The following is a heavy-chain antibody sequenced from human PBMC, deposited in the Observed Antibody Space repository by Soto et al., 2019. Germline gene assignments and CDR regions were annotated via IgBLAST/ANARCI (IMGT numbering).Heavy chain of an antibody. D-gene: IGHD3-10*01. CDR2: ISGSGYIT. Sequence: GGSLRLSCAASGFTFSSDAMSWVRQAPGEGLEWVSAISGSGYITYYADSVKGRFTISRDNSKNTLYLQMNSLRAEDTAVYSCANYYGSSSGIDVWGQGTTVTVSS. V-gene: IGHV3-23*01. CDR3: ANYYGSSSGIDV. CDR1: GFTFSSDA. J-gene: IGHJ6*02.